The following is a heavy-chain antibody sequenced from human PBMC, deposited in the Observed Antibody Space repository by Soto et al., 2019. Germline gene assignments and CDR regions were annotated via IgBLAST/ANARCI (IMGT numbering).Heavy chain of an antibody. Sequence: PSETLSLTCTVSGDSISSGYYYWSWIRQPPGKGLEWIGYIFHSGSAYYNPSLKSRVTLSVDPSRNQFSLRLSSMTAADTAVFYCARWALGSGGVPYFDYWGQGALVTVSS. D-gene: IGHD2-15*01. CDR1: GDSISSGYYY. CDR3: ARWALGSGGVPYFDY. CDR2: IFHSGSA. V-gene: IGHV4-30-4*01. J-gene: IGHJ4*02.